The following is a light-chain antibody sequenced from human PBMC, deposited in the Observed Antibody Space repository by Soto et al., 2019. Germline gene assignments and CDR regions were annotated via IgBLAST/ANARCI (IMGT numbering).Light chain of an antibody. CDR2: GAT. J-gene: IGKJ3*01. Sequence: EIVLTQSPGTLSMSPGERATLSCRASQSVSSRYVAWHQQKPGQAPRLLLSGATNSATGIPDRFSGSGSGTDFTLTISRLEPEDFAVYYCQQYSNSPFTFGPGTKVDIK. CDR3: QQYSNSPFT. V-gene: IGKV3-20*01. CDR1: QSVSSRY.